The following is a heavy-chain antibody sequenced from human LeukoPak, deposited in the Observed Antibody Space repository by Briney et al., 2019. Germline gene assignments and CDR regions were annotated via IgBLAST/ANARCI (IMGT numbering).Heavy chain of an antibody. V-gene: IGHV3-23*01. Sequence: GGSLRLSCAASGFTSSSFAMSWVRQAPEKGLEWVSAISGSGGRTYYADSVKGRFTISRDNSKNTLYLQMNSLRAEDTAVYYCAKDRTTVTTPEYWGQGTQVTVSS. CDR2: ISGSGGRT. D-gene: IGHD4-17*01. J-gene: IGHJ4*02. CDR3: AKDRTTVTTPEY. CDR1: GFTSSSFA.